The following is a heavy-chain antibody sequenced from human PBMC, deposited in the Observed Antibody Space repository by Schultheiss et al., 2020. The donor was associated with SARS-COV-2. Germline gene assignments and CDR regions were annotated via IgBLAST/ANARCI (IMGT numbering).Heavy chain of an antibody. V-gene: IGHV1-46*01. Sequence: ASVKVSCKASGYTFTSYYMHWVRQAPGQGLEWMGIINPSGGSTSYAQKFQGRVTITRDTSASTAYMELSSLRSEDTAVYYCAREIVAVAADAGAFDIWGQGTMVTVSS. CDR1: GYTFTSYY. CDR3: AREIVAVAADAGAFDI. J-gene: IGHJ3*02. CDR2: INPSGGST. D-gene: IGHD6-19*01.